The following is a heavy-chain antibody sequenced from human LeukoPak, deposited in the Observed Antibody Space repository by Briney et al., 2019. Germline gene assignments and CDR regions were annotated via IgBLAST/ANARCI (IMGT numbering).Heavy chain of an antibody. CDR2: IRHDEANS. Sequence: TGGSLRLSCAVSGFNLNSYAMHWVRQVPGKGLEWVAVIRHDEANSFYADSVQGRFTISRDTSKKLLYLQMNSLRVEDTAVYYCAKEYTPSSPLGELDSWGQGTLVTVSS. CDR1: GFNLNSYA. V-gene: IGHV3-30*02. J-gene: IGHJ4*02. CDR3: AKEYTPSSPLGELDS. D-gene: IGHD6-6*01.